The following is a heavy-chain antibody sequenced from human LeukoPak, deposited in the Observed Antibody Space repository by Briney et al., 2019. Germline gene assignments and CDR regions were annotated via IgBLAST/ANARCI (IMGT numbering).Heavy chain of an antibody. CDR2: INHAGST. Sequence: SETLSLTCAVYGGSFSDYWWTWIRQPPGKGLEWIGEINHAGSTNYNPSLKSRVTISVDTSKNQFSLKLSSVTAADTAVYYCARQNTAMVNHYYYYYMDVWGKGTTVTVSS. CDR3: ARQNTAMVNHYYYYYMDV. V-gene: IGHV4-34*01. J-gene: IGHJ6*03. CDR1: GGSFSDYW. D-gene: IGHD5-18*01.